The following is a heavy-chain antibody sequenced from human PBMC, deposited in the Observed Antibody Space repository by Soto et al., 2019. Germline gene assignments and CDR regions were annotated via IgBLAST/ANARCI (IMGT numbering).Heavy chain of an antibody. CDR2: IYYSGNT. CDR1: GGSIRSGGYY. Sequence: SETLSLTCTVSGGSIRSGGYYWSWVRQSPMKGLEWIGNIYYSGNTYYNPSLKSRLTISVDTSKNQSSLNLSSVTAADTAVYYCARDRLMATAGTARHYFGLDVWGQGTTVTVSS. V-gene: IGHV4-31*03. J-gene: IGHJ6*02. D-gene: IGHD5-18*01. CDR3: ARDRLMATAGTARHYFGLDV.